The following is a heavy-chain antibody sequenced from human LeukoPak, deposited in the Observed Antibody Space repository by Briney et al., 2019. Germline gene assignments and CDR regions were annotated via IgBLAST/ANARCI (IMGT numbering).Heavy chain of an antibody. CDR3: ARGDLRILIGY. J-gene: IGHJ4*02. V-gene: IGHV4-39*01. CDR1: GGSFSSSSYY. D-gene: IGHD3-3*01. Sequence: SETLSLTCTVSGGSFSSSSYYWGWIHQPPGKGLEWIGGIYYSGSTYYNPSLKSRVTISVDTSKNQFSLKLSSVTAADTAVYYCARGDLRILIGYWGQGTLVTVSS. CDR2: IYYSGST.